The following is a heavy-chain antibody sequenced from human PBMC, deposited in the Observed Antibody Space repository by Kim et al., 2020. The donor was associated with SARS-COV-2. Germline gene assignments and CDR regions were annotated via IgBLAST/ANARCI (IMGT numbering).Heavy chain of an antibody. CDR3: ARDLITTVRGFGY. D-gene: IGHD3-10*01. V-gene: IGHV3-48*03. CDR2: IYSTGSPI. Sequence: GGSLRLSCAASGFTFSNYDMSWVRQAPGKGLEWISYIYSTGSPIYVADSVKGRFTVSRDNAKNSLFLQMNSLRDEDTAVYYCARDLITTVRGFGYWGQGTLVTVSS. J-gene: IGHJ4*02. CDR1: GFTFSNYD.